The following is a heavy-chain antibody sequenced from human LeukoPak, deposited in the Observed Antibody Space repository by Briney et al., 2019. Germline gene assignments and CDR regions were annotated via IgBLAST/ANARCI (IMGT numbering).Heavy chain of an antibody. Sequence: ASVKVSCKPSGYTFTSYALSWVRQAPGQGLEWMGWISTYSGNTNYAQKLQGRVTMTTDTSTSTAYMELRSLRSDDTAVYYCAREAYDFWSGNWFDPWGQGTLVTVSS. V-gene: IGHV1-18*01. CDR3: AREAYDFWSGNWFDP. D-gene: IGHD3-3*01. J-gene: IGHJ5*02. CDR1: GYTFTSYA. CDR2: ISTYSGNT.